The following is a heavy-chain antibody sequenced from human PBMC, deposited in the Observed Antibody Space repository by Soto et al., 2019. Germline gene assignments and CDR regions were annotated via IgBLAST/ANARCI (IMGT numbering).Heavy chain of an antibody. J-gene: IGHJ4*02. CDR3: AKDHLVTQIFDY. CDR2: ISGSGGST. CDR1: GFTFSGYA. D-gene: IGHD2-15*01. Sequence: PGGSLRLSCAAAGFTFSGYAMSWVRQAPGKGLEWVSAISGSGGSTYYADSVKGRFTISRDNSKNTLYLQMNSLRAEDTAVYYCAKDHLVTQIFDYWGQGTLVTVSS. V-gene: IGHV3-23*01.